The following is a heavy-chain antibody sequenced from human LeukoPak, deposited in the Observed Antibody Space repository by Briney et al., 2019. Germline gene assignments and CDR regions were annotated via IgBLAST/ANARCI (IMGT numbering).Heavy chain of an antibody. J-gene: IGHJ2*01. CDR2: IYYSGST. D-gene: IGHD3-22*01. V-gene: IGHV4-59*01. CDR1: GGSISSYY. CDR3: ARGFGRLYYYDSSGFWYFDL. Sequence: PSETLSLTCTVSGGSISSYYWSWIRQPPGKGLEWIGYIYYSGSTNYNPSLKSRVTISVDTSKNQFSLKLSSVTAADTAVYYCARGFGRLYYYDSSGFWYFDLWDRGTLVTVSS.